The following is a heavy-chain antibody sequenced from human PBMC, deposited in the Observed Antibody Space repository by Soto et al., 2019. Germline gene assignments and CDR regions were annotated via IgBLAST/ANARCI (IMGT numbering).Heavy chain of an antibody. CDR2: ISYDGSNK. V-gene: IGHV3-30*04. D-gene: IGHD6-13*01. Sequence: GGSLTLSCAASGFSFSSYSMHWVRQAPGKGLGWVAVISYDGSNKYYADSVNGRFTITRDSSKNTVSLQMNSLRLEDTAVYYCARAPPRGIAAPGTWGSGMDVWGQGTTVTVSS. CDR1: GFSFSSYS. CDR3: ARAPPRGIAAPGTWGSGMDV. J-gene: IGHJ6*02.